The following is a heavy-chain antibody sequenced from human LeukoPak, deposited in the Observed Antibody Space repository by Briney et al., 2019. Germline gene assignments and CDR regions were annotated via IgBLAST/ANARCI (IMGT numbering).Heavy chain of an antibody. Sequence: GESLKISRKGSGYSFTSYWIGLVRQMPGKGLEWMGIIYPGDSDTRYSPSFQGQVTISADKSISTAYLQWSSLKASDTAMYYCARFLCSSTSSRHNWFDPWGQGTLVTVSS. CDR3: ARFLCSSTSSRHNWFDP. J-gene: IGHJ5*02. CDR1: GYSFTSYW. V-gene: IGHV5-51*01. CDR2: IYPGDSDT. D-gene: IGHD2-2*01.